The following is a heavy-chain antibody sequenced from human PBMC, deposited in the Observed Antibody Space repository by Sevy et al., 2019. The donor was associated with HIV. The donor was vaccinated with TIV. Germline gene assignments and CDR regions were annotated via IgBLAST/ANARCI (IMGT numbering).Heavy chain of an antibody. CDR2: ISRDGTSQ. CDR1: GFTFQTFG. Sequence: GGSLRLSCTASGFTFQTFGMHWVRQAPGKGPERVAVISRDGTSQNYADSVKGRFTISRDNSRNTVFLQMNSLRPNDTAVYFCTKESLRATYIRGDFDHWGQGTLVTVSS. D-gene: IGHD3-10*02. J-gene: IGHJ4*02. V-gene: IGHV3-30*18. CDR3: TKESLRATYIRGDFDH.